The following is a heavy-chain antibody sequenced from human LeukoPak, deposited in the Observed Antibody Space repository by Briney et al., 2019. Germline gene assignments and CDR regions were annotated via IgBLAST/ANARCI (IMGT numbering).Heavy chain of an antibody. D-gene: IGHD2-8*01. CDR2: LYYSGST. V-gene: IGHV4-59*01. CDR3: ARVLYDSFDP. J-gene: IGHJ5*02. CDR1: GGSISNYY. Sequence: SETLSLTCTVSGGSISNYYWSWIRQPPGKGLEWIGYLYYSGSTNYDPSLKNRVTISLDASKNQFSLRLTSVTAADTAVYYCARVLYDSFDPWGQGTLVTVSS.